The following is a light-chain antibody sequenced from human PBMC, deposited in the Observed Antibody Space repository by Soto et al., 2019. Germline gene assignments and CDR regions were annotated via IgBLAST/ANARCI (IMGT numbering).Light chain of an antibody. V-gene: IGKV1-12*01. Sequence: DIQMTQSPSSVSASVGDTVTITCRASQAIAIYLAWYQQKPGKAPTLLIFIASSRHNGAPSRFSGSGSGTEFTLTISHLQPEDSANYYCQRTNSVLTFGGGTRVEIK. CDR3: QRTNSVLT. J-gene: IGKJ4*01. CDR1: QAIAIY. CDR2: IAS.